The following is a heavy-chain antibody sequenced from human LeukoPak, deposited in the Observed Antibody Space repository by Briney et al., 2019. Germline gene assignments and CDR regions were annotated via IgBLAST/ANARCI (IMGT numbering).Heavy chain of an antibody. J-gene: IGHJ3*02. CDR1: GGSISSYY. V-gene: IGHV4-59*12. D-gene: IGHD5-24*01. CDR2: IYYSGGT. CDR3: ARPTIALLASDI. Sequence: SETLSLTCTVSGGSISSYYWSWIRRPPGKGLEWIGYIYYSGGTNYNPSLKSRVTISVDTSKNQFSLKLSSVTAADTAVYYCARPTIALLASDIWGQGTMVTVSS.